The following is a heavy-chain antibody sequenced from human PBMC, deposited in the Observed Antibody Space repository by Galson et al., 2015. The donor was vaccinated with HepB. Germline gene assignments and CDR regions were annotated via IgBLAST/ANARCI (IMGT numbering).Heavy chain of an antibody. D-gene: IGHD2-21*02. J-gene: IGHJ4*02. CDR3: ARDRLRHFDS. Sequence: SLRLSCAASGFTFTSYGLHWVRQAPGKGLEWVANIWFDGTKKHYADSVKGRFIISRDSSNNTLYLQMNSLRVGDTAVYYCARDRLRHFDSWGQGTLVTVSS. CDR1: GFTFTSYG. V-gene: IGHV3-33*01. CDR2: IWFDGTKK.